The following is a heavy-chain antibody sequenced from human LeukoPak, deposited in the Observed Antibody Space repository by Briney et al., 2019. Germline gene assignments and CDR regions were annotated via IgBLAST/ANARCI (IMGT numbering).Heavy chain of an antibody. J-gene: IGHJ4*02. D-gene: IGHD5-12*01. V-gene: IGHV4-39*07. CDR2: IYYSGST. Sequence: KPSETLSLTCTVSGGSISSSSYYWGWIRQPPGKGLEWIGSIYYSGSTYYNPSLKSRVTISVDTSKNQFSLKLSSVTAADTAVYYCARLDIVATIVDYWGQGTLVTVSS. CDR3: ARLDIVATIVDY. CDR1: GGSISSSSYY.